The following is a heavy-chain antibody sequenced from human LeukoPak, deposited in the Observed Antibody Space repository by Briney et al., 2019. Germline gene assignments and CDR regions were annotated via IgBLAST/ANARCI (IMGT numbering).Heavy chain of an antibody. J-gene: IGHJ4*02. Sequence: PSETLSLTCTVSGGSISSSSYYWGWIRQPPGKGLEWIGEINHSGSTNYNPSLKSRVTIPVDTSKNQFSLKLSSVTAADTAVYYCARDWTPLGGGGFDYWGQGTLVTVSS. V-gene: IGHV4-39*07. CDR3: ARDWTPLGGGGFDY. CDR2: INHSGST. D-gene: IGHD3-16*01. CDR1: GGSISSSSYY.